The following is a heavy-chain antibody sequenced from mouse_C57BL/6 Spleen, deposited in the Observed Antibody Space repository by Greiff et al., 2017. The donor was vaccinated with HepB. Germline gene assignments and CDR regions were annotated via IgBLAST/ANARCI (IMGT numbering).Heavy chain of an antibody. D-gene: IGHD2-12*01. CDR2: ISYDGSN. CDR1: GYSITSGYY. CDR3: ARGGRIAYDGFAY. J-gene: IGHJ3*01. V-gene: IGHV3-6*01. Sequence: EVQLVESGPGLVKPSQSLSLTCSVTGYSITSGYYWNWIRQFPGNKLEWMGYISYDGSNNYNPSLKNRISITRDTSKNQFFLKLNSVTTEDTATYYCARGGRIAYDGFAYWGQGTLVTVSA.